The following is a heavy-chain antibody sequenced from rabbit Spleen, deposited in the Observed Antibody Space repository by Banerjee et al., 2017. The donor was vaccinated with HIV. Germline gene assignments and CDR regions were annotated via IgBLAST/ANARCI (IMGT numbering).Heavy chain of an antibody. J-gene: IGHJ4*01. CDR2: ILGGSSGAT. CDR1: GIDFSSYYLDS. V-gene: IGHV1S40*01. CDR3: ARDVGSSGRFMDYLNL. D-gene: IGHD1-1*01. Sequence: QSLEESGGDLVKPEGSLTLTCTVSGIDFSSYYLDSMCWVRQAPGKGLEWIACILGGSSGATYYANWAKGRFTISKTSSTTVTLQMTSLTAADTATYFCARDVGSSGRFMDYLNLWGQGTLVTVS.